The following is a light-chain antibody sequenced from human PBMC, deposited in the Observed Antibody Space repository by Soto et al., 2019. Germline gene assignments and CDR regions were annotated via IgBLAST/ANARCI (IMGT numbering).Light chain of an antibody. CDR1: NIGINS. Sequence: SYELTQPPSVSVAPGKTARIPCGGNNIGINSVHWYQRKPGQAPVLVMYYDSDWPSGIPERFSGSNSGNTATLTISWVEAGDEADYYCQVWDSSSDHPVFGGGTKLTVL. CDR2: YDS. J-gene: IGLJ2*01. CDR3: QVWDSSSDHPV. V-gene: IGLV3-21*04.